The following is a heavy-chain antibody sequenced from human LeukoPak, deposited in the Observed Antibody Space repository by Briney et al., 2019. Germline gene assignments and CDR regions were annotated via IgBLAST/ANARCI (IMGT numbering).Heavy chain of an antibody. V-gene: IGHV1-8*01. CDR3: ARGLRYFDWLSEADYYYYYMDV. J-gene: IGHJ6*03. D-gene: IGHD3-9*01. Sequence: GASVKVSCRASGYTFTSYDINWVRQATGQGREWMGWMNPNSGNTGYAQKFQGRVTMTRNTSISTAYMELSSLRSEDTAVYYCARGLRYFDWLSEADYYYYYMDVWGKGTTVTVSS. CDR1: GYTFTSYD. CDR2: MNPNSGNT.